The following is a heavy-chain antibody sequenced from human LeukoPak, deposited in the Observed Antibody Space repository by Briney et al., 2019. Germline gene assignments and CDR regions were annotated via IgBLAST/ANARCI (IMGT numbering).Heavy chain of an antibody. Sequence: GGSLRLSCAASGFTLTSSDMTWVRQTPGEGLAWVSLIYSGGDTYYADSAKGRFTISRDNSKNTLYLQMNSLRDEDTAVYYCAKWGGYGHGIDFWGQGTLVTVSS. J-gene: IGHJ4*02. CDR2: IYSGGDT. CDR1: GFTLTSSD. CDR3: AKWGGYGHGIDF. D-gene: IGHD3-16*01. V-gene: IGHV3-66*01.